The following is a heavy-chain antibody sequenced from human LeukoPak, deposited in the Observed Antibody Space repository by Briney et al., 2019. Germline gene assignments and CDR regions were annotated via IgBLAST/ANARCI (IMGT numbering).Heavy chain of an antibody. D-gene: IGHD3-10*01. CDR3: ARSLWPEDY. V-gene: IGHV3-7*01. CDR2: INQDGSVK. J-gene: IGHJ4*02. CDR1: GFTFSTYW. Sequence: GGSLRLSCAASGFTFSTYWMSWVRQAPGKGLEWVANINQDGSVKNYMDSVKGRFTNSRDNAQTSVYLQMNSLRAEDTAVYYCARSLWPEDYWGQGTLVTVSS.